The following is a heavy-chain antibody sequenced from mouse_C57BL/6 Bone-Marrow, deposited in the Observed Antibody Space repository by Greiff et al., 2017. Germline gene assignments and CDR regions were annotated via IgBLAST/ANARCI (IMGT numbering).Heavy chain of an antibody. CDR2: IDPENGDT. J-gene: IGHJ4*01. V-gene: IGHV14-4*01. CDR1: GFNIKDDY. Sequence: DVQLQESGAELVRPGASVKLSCTASGFNIKDDYMHWVKQRPEQGLEWIGWIDPENGDTEYAAKFQGKATITADTSSNTAYLQLSSLTSEDTAVYYCTRDYESHYWGQGTSVTVSS. D-gene: IGHD2-4*01. CDR3: TRDYESHY.